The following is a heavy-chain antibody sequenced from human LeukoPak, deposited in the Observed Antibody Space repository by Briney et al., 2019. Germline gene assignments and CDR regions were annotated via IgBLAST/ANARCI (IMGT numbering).Heavy chain of an antibody. V-gene: IGHV4-30-2*01. D-gene: IGHD3-3*01. J-gene: IGHJ4*02. CDR2: IYHSGST. CDR3: ARDFPGFAPDAPEWPIFDY. Sequence: PSETLSLTCTVSGGSISSGGYYWSWIRQPPGKGLEWIGYIYHSGSTYYNPSLKSRVTISVDRSKNQFSLKLSSVTAADTAVYYCARDFPGFAPDAPEWPIFDYWGQGTLVTISS. CDR1: GGSISSGGYY.